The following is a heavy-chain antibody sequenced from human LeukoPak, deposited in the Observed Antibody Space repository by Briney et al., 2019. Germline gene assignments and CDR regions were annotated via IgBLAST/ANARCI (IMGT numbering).Heavy chain of an antibody. CDR3: ARGPSLRLRYFDRPTSLYYYYGMDV. J-gene: IGHJ6*02. V-gene: IGHV1-8*01. D-gene: IGHD3-9*01. Sequence: GASVKVSCKASGYTFTSYDINWVRQATGQGLEWMGWMNPNSGNTGYAQKFQGRVTMTRNTSISTAYMELSSLRSEDTAVYYCARGPSLRLRYFDRPTSLYYYYGMDVWGQGTTVTVSS. CDR2: MNPNSGNT. CDR1: GYTFTSYD.